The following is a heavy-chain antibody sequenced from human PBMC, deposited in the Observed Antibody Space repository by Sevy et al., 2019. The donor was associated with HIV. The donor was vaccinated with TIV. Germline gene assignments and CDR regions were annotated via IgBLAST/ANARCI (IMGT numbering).Heavy chain of an antibody. Sequence: ASVKVSCETSGYRFTDYYIHWVRQAPGQGLEWMGWINPNSDVTKSAKKFQDRVIMTKNTSISTVYMELRGLTFDDSAVYYCARNEKFCSTTSYYSGLDHWGKGSLVTGSS. CDR2: INPNSDVT. J-gene: IGHJ4*01. V-gene: IGHV1-2*02. D-gene: IGHD2-2*01. CDR1: GYRFTDYY. CDR3: ARNEKFCSTTSYYSGLDH.